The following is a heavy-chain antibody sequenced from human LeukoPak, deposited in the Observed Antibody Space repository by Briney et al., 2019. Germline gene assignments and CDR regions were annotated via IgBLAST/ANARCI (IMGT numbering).Heavy chain of an antibody. CDR2: IYTSGST. Sequence: PSETLSLTCTVSGGSISSGSYYWSWIRQPAGKGLEWIGRIYTSGSTNYNPSLKSRVTISVDTSKNQFSLQLNSVTPEDTAVYYCAREEDYYYMDVWGKGTTVTVSS. V-gene: IGHV4-61*02. J-gene: IGHJ6*03. CDR1: GGSISSGSYY. CDR3: AREEDYYYMDV.